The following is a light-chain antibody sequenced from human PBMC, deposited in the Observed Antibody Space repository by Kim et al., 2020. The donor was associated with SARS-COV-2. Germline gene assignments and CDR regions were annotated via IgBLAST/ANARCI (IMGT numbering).Light chain of an antibody. V-gene: IGLV2-14*03. Sequence: QYALTQPASVSGSPGQSITIPCIGTSSDVGGSNSVSWYQHHPGTAPKILIYDVSGRPSGVSNRFSGSKSGNTASLTISGLQAEDEADYYCNSYTSSNTWVFGGGTQLTVL. J-gene: IGLJ2*01. CDR3: NSYTSSNTWV. CDR2: DVS. CDR1: SSDVGGSNS.